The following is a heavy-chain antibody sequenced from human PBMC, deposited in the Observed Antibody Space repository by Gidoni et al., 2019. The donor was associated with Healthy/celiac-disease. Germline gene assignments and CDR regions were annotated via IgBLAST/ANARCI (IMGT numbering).Heavy chain of an antibody. CDR1: GFTFSSYG. D-gene: IGHD3-22*01. CDR3: ARDALKYYYDSPRRYFDY. J-gene: IGHJ4*02. Sequence: QVQLVESGGGVVQPGRSLRLSCAASGFTFSSYGMHWVRQAPGKGLEWVAVIWYDGSNKYYADSVKGRFTISRDNSKNTLYLQMNSLRAEDTAVYYCARDALKYYYDSPRRYFDYWGQGTLVTVSS. CDR2: IWYDGSNK. V-gene: IGHV3-33*01.